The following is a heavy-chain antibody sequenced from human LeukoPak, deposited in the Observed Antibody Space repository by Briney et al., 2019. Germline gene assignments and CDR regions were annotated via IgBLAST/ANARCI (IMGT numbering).Heavy chain of an antibody. CDR1: GGSISSYY. CDR2: IYYSGST. CDR3: ARHWGDADD. J-gene: IGHJ4*02. D-gene: IGHD3-16*01. Sequence: SETLSLTCTVSGGSISSYYWSWIRQPPGKGLEWIGYIYYSGSTNYNPSLKSRVTISVDTSKNQFSLNLNSVTAADTAVYYCARHWGDADDWGQGTLVTVSS. V-gene: IGHV4-59*08.